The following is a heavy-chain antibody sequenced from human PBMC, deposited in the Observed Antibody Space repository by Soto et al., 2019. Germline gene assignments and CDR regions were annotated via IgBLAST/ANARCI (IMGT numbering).Heavy chain of an antibody. CDR2: IIPIFGTA. V-gene: IGHV1-69*06. J-gene: IGHJ6*02. D-gene: IGHD3-16*02. Sequence: SVKVSCKASGGTFSSYAISWVRQAPGQGLEWMGGIIPIFGTANYAQKFQCRVTITADKSTSTAYMELSSLRSEDTAVYYCASAIVRSITLRGYRVILVCGQG. CDR1: GGTFSSYA. CDR3: ASAIVRSITLRGYRVILV.